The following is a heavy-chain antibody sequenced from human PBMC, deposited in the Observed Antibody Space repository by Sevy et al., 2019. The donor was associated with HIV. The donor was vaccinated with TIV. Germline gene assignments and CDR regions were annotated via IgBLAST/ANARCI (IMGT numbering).Heavy chain of an antibody. D-gene: IGHD4-4*01. CDR2: ISNNGDRT. V-gene: IGHV3-23*01. CDR1: GFTFSNYA. Sequence: GRSLRLSCAASGFTFSNYAMNWVRQAPGKGLESISSISNNGDRTYYIDSVRGRFTISRDNSKNMLYLQMHGLRAEDAATYYCAKVLSVTFSYWYGLDVWGQGTTVTVSS. J-gene: IGHJ6*02. CDR3: AKVLSVTFSYWYGLDV.